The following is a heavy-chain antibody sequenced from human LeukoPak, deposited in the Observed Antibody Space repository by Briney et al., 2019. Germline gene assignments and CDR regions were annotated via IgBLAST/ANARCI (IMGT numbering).Heavy chain of an antibody. J-gene: IGHJ6*02. Sequence: GASVKVSCKASGGTFSSYAISWVRQAPGQGLEWMGRIIPILGIANYAQKFQGRVTITADKSTSTAYMELSSLRSEDTAVYYCASFRWAMVVGHYYYYGMDVWGQGTTVTVSS. CDR3: ASFRWAMVVGHYYYYGMDV. D-gene: IGHD2-21*01. CDR1: GGTFSSYA. V-gene: IGHV1-69*04. CDR2: IIPILGIA.